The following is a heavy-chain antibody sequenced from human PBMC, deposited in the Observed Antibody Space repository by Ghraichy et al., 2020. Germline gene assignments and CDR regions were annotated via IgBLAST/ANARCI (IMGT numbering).Heavy chain of an antibody. D-gene: IGHD1-1*01. V-gene: IGHV4-4*07. CDR1: GGSISSYY. CDR3: ARGYTSGYYYYYGMDV. J-gene: IGHJ6*02. Sequence: ESLNISCTVSGGSISSYYWSWIRQPAGKGLEWIGRIYTSGSTNYNPSLKSRVTMSVDTSKNQFSLKLSSVTAADTAVYYCARGYTSGYYYYYGMDVWGQGTTVTVSS. CDR2: IYTSGST.